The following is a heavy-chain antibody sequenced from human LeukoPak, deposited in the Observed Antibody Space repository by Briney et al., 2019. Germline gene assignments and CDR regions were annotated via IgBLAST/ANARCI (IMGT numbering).Heavy chain of an antibody. CDR2: ISGDGGST. D-gene: IGHD6-13*01. CDR1: GFTFSSYA. V-gene: IGHV3-64*01. Sequence: PGGSLRLSCAASGFTFSSYAMHWVRQAPGKGLEYVSAISGDGGSTYYANSVKGRFTISSDNSKNTLYLQMGSLRVEDMAVYYCARDRSIAAAPGRLDYWGQGTQVTVSS. CDR3: ARDRSIAAAPGRLDY. J-gene: IGHJ4*02.